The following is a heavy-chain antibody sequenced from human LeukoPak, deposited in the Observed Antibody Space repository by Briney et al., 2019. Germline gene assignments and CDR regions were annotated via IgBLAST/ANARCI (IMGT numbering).Heavy chain of an antibody. CDR3: AKDGTSYYYIYY. CDR2: IRYGGSNT. V-gene: IGHV3-30*02. CDR1: GFTFNNYG. D-gene: IGHD2/OR15-2a*01. J-gene: IGHJ4*02. Sequence: PWGSLRLSCAASGFTFNNYGMHWVRQAPGKGLEWLAFIRYGGSNTYYADSVKGRFTVSRDDSKNTLYLQMNSLRGDDTAVYYCAKDGTSYYYIYYWGQGTLVTVSS.